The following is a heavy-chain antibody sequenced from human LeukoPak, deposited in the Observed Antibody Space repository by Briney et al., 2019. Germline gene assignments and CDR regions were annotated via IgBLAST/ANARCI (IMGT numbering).Heavy chain of an antibody. CDR3: ARDLNRNYDFWSGLGSSGMDV. V-gene: IGHV3-48*04. D-gene: IGHD3-3*01. CDR2: ITGSSNRI. CDR1: GFTFSPYS. J-gene: IGHJ6*02. Sequence: GGSLRLSCAASGFTFSPYSMNWIRQAPGKGLEWVSYITGSSNRIHYADSVRGRFTISRDNAKNSLYLQMNSLRAEDTAVYYCARDLNRNYDFWSGLGSSGMDVWGQGTTVTVSS.